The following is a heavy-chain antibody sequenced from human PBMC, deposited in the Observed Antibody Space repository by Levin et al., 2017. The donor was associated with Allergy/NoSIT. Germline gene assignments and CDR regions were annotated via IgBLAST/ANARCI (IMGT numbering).Heavy chain of an antibody. CDR2: IYYSGST. J-gene: IGHJ3*02. CDR3: SRVDYYDSSGYYPHSVAFDI. Sequence: SETLSLTCTVSGGSISSYYWSWIRQPPGKGLEWIGYIYYSGSTNYNPSLKSRVTISVDTSKNQFSLKLSSVTAADTAVYYCSRVDYYDSSGYYPHSVAFDIWGQGTMVTVSS. D-gene: IGHD3-22*01. V-gene: IGHV4-59*01. CDR1: GGSISSYY.